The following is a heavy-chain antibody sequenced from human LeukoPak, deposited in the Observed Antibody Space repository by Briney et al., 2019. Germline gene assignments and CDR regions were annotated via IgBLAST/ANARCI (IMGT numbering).Heavy chain of an antibody. V-gene: IGHV3-66*02. CDR3: ARGFWSGYYYNWFDP. CDR2: IYSGGST. CDR1: GFTPSSYY. J-gene: IGHJ5*02. Sequence: GGSLRLPCAASGFTPSSYYMSWARQPPGKGLEWVSVIYSGGSTSYADSVKGRFTISRDNSKNTLYLQMNSLRGDDTAVYYCARGFWSGYYYNWFDPWGQGTLVTVSS. D-gene: IGHD3-3*01.